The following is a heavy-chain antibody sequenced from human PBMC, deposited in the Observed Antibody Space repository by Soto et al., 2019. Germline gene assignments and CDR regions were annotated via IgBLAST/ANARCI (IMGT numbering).Heavy chain of an antibody. Sequence: SETLSLTCAVYGGSFSGYYWSWIRQPPGKGLEWIGEINHSGSTNYNPSLKSRVTISVDTSKNQFSLKLSSVTAADTAVYYCARTRGFGASYYYYYYGMDVWGQGTTVTVSS. D-gene: IGHD3-10*01. CDR3: ARTRGFGASYYYYYYGMDV. V-gene: IGHV4-34*01. CDR2: INHSGST. J-gene: IGHJ6*02. CDR1: GGSFSGYY.